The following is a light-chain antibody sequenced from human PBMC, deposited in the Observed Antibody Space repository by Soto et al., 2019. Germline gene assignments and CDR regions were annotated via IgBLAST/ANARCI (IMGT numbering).Light chain of an antibody. J-gene: IGKJ1*01. V-gene: IGKV1-5*01. CDR2: DAS. CDR3: QQYNSQGT. CDR1: QSISNW. Sequence: DIQMTQSPSTLSASVGDRVTITCRASQSISNWLAWYQQKVGKAPKLLIHDASNLESGVPSRFSGSGSGTEFTLTISSLPPDDFATYYGQQYNSQGTFGQGTKVEIK.